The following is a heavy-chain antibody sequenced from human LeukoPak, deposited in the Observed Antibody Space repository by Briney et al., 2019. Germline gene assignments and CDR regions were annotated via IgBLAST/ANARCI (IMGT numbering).Heavy chain of an antibody. V-gene: IGHV3-64*01. CDR2: ISSNGGST. J-gene: IGHJ5*02. CDR3: ARAKYSSSSYDNWFDP. CDR1: GLTFSSYA. Sequence: PGGSLRLSCAASGLTFSSYAMHWVRQAPGKGLEYVSAISSNGGSTYYANSVKGRFTISRDNSKNTLYLQMGSLRAEDMAAYYCARAKYSSSSYDNWFDPWGQGTLVTVSS. D-gene: IGHD6-13*01.